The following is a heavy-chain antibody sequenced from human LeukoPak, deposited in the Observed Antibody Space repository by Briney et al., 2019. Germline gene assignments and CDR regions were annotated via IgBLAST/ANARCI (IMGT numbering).Heavy chain of an antibody. Sequence: SETLSLTCTVSGGSISSYYWSWIRQPPGKGLEWIGYIYTSGSTNYNPSLKSRVTISVDTSKNQFSLKLSSVTAADTAVYYCASRYYDSSGYDPLMNWGQGTLVTVSS. CDR1: GGSISSYY. V-gene: IGHV4-4*09. CDR3: ASRYYDSSGYDPLMN. CDR2: IYTSGST. D-gene: IGHD3-22*01. J-gene: IGHJ4*02.